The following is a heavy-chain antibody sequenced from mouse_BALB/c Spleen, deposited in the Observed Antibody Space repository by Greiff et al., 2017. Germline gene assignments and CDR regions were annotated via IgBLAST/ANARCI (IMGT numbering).Heavy chain of an antibody. D-gene: IGHD2-3*01. V-gene: IGHV1-69*02. J-gene: IGHJ4*01. CDR1: GYTFTSYW. CDR3: ARGYDGAMDY. Sequence: QVQLQQSGAELVKPGASVKLSCKASGYTFTSYWMHWVKQRPGQGLEWIGEIDPSDSYTNYNQKFKGKATLTVDKSSSTAYMQLSSLTSEDSAVYYCARGYDGAMDYWGQGTSVTVSS. CDR2: IDPSDSYT.